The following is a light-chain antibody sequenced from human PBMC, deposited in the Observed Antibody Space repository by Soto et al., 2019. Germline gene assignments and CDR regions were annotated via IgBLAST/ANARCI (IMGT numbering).Light chain of an antibody. Sequence: DIVMTQSPDSLAVSLGERANINCKSSQSVLYNSNDKNYLAWYQQKPGQPPKLLIYWASTRESGVPDRFSGSGSGTDFTLTISSLQAEDVAVYYCQQYYSTPQTFGQGTKLEIK. V-gene: IGKV4-1*01. CDR3: QQYYSTPQT. CDR1: QSVLYNSNDKNY. J-gene: IGKJ2*01. CDR2: WAS.